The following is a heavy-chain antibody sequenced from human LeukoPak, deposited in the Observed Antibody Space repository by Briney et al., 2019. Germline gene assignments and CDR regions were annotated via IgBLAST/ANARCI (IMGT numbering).Heavy chain of an antibody. J-gene: IGHJ4*02. CDR2: IKGDGSES. Sequence: GGSLRLSCAASGFGFSTYWMNWVRHVPGRGLEWVAIIKGDGSESHYVDSVKGRFTISRDNDQNSLYLQMNSLRAEDTAVYYCARDPSGSSSGWYSFHYRGQGALVTVSS. CDR3: ARDPSGSSSGWYSFHY. D-gene: IGHD6-19*01. CDR1: GFGFSTYW. V-gene: IGHV3-7*03.